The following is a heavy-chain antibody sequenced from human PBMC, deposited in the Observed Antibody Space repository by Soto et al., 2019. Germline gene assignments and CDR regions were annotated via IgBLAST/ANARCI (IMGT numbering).Heavy chain of an antibody. CDR2: INPSGGST. J-gene: IGHJ4*02. Sequence: ASVKVSCKASGYTFTSYYMHWVRQAPGQGLEWMGIINPSGGSTSYAQKFQGRVTMTRDTSTSTVYMELSSLRSEDTAVYYCARSPIFGVVIIRKHFDYWGQGTLVTVSS. V-gene: IGHV1-46*01. D-gene: IGHD3-3*01. CDR3: ARSPIFGVVIIRKHFDY. CDR1: GYTFTSYY.